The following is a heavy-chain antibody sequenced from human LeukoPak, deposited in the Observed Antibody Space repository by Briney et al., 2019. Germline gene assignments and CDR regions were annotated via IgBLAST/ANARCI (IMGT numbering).Heavy chain of an antibody. CDR1: GYTFATYW. CDR2: IYPGDSDT. D-gene: IGHD3-22*01. J-gene: IGHJ4*02. V-gene: IGHV5-51*01. CDR3: VRVSSGYFGGGYFDY. Sequence: GESLKISCKGSGYTFATYWIGWVRQMPGKGLEWMGIIYPGDSDTRYSPSFQGQVTISADKSISTAYLQWSSLRASDTAMYYCVRVSSGYFGGGYFDYWGQGTLVNVSS.